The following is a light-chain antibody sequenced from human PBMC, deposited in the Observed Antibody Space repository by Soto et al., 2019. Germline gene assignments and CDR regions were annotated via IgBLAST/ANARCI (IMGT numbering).Light chain of an antibody. CDR2: GAS. V-gene: IGKV1-39*01. CDR1: HIIASR. Sequence: DIQMTQSPSSLSASVGYRVTITCRASHIIASRLNWYQQKPGSAPKLLIYGASTLESGVPSRFSGSGSGTDFTLTVSSLQVEDFATYYCQQTDTIPRTFGQGTKVDIK. J-gene: IGKJ1*01. CDR3: QQTDTIPRT.